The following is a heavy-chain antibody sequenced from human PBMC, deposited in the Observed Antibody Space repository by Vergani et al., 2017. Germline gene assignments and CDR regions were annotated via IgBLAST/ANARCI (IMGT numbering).Heavy chain of an antibody. CDR1: GYTLTELS. D-gene: IGHD3-16*01. CDR2: FDPEDGET. V-gene: IGHV1-24*01. Sequence: QVQLVQSGAEVKKPGASVKVSCKVSGYTLTELSMHWVRQAPGKGLEWMGGFDPEDGETIYAQKFQGRVTMTEDTSTDTAYMELRSLRSEDTAVYYCATVRAAWGGLEASSSYFDYWGQGTLVTVSS. CDR3: ATVRAAWGGLEASSSYFDY. J-gene: IGHJ4*02.